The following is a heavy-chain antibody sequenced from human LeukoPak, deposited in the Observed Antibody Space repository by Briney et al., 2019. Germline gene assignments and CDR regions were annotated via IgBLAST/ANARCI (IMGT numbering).Heavy chain of an antibody. CDR1: GFTFNNAW. Sequence: GGSLRLSCAASGFTFNNAWMSWVRQAPGKGLEWVAFIRYDGSNKYYADSVKGRFTISRDDSKNTLYLQMNSLRAEDTAVYYCARDCLGALVGAEFDYWGQGTLVTVSS. J-gene: IGHJ4*02. CDR2: IRYDGSNK. CDR3: ARDCLGALVGAEFDY. D-gene: IGHD1-26*01. V-gene: IGHV3-30*02.